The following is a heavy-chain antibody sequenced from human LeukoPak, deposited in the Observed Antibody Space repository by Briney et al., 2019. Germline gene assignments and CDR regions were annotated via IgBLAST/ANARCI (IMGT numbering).Heavy chain of an antibody. CDR2: ISGGSENT. CDR3: ANMQLVKGVFEI. D-gene: IGHD6-13*01. Sequence: GGSLRLCCAASGFTFSSFAMSWVRQAPGEGLDWVSSISGGSENTYYADSVKGRFTISRDNSKNTLDLHLNSLTADDTAVYYCANMQLVKGVFEIWGQGTRVTVSS. J-gene: IGHJ3*02. CDR1: GFTFSSFA. V-gene: IGHV3-23*01.